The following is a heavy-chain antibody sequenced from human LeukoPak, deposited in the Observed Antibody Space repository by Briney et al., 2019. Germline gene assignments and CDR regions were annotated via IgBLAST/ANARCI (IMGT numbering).Heavy chain of an antibody. CDR1: GVSISSFY. Sequence: PSETLSLTCTVSGVSISSFYWSWIRQPPGKGLECIGYIYYSGSTNYNPSLKSRVTISVDTSKNQFSLKLSSVTAADTAVYYCGGFTDLHDFDYWGQGTLVTVSS. D-gene: IGHD3-16*01. V-gene: IGHV4-59*01. J-gene: IGHJ4*02. CDR3: GGFTDLHDFDY. CDR2: IYYSGST.